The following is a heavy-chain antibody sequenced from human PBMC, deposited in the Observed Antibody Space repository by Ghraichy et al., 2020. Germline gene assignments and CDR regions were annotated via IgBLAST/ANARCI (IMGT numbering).Heavy chain of an antibody. J-gene: IGHJ4*02. D-gene: IGHD3-10*01. CDR2: IYYSGST. CDR1: GGSISSSSYY. CDR3: ARGGYYGSGIFDY. V-gene: IGHV4-39*07. Sequence: SQTLSLTCTVSGGSISSSSYYWGWIRQPPGKGLEWIGSIYYSGSTYYNPPLKSRVTISVDTSKNQFSRKLSSVTAADTAVYYCARGGYYGSGIFDYWGQGTLVTVSS.